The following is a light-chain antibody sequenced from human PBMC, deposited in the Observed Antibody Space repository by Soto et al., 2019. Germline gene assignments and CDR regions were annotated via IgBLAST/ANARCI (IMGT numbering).Light chain of an antibody. J-gene: IGKJ3*01. V-gene: IGKV1-33*01. CDR3: QRYDDRPPT. CDR2: DAS. CDR1: QHISTY. Sequence: DIQMTQSPSSLSASVGDRVTITCQASQHISTYLNWFQQKPGKAPELLIYDASNLVPEVPSRFSGSGSGTDFTFTISSLQPEDIATYYCQRYDDRPPTFGPGTKVDIK.